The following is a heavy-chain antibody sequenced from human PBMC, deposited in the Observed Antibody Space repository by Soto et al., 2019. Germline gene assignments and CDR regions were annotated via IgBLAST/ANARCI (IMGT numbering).Heavy chain of an antibody. J-gene: IGHJ6*02. D-gene: IGHD6-13*01. CDR2: IIPILGIA. CDR1: GGTFSSYT. V-gene: IGHV1-69*02. Sequence: QVQLVQSGAEVKKPGSSVKVSCKASGGTFSSYTISWVRQAPGKGLEWMGRIIPILGIANYAQKFQGRVTITADKSTSTAYMELSSLRSEDTAVYYCARPAAAGTYYYGMDVWGQGTTVTVSS. CDR3: ARPAAAGTYYYGMDV.